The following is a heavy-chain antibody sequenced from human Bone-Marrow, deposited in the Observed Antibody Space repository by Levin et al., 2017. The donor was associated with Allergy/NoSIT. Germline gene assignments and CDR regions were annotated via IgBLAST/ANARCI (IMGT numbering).Heavy chain of an antibody. Sequence: GGSLRLSCAASGFTFSSYSMNWVRQAPGKGLEWVSSISSSSSYIYYADSVKGRFTISRDNAKNSLYLQMNSLRAEDTAVYYCARGVVVPAAMMSGSYYPYYFDYWGQGTLVTVSS. V-gene: IGHV3-21*01. CDR1: GFTFSSYS. CDR3: ARGVVVPAAMMSGSYYPYYFDY. CDR2: ISSSSSYI. J-gene: IGHJ4*02. D-gene: IGHD2-2*01.